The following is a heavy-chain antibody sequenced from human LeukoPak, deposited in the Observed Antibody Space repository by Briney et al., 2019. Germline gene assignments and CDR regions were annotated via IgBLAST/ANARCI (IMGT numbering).Heavy chain of an antibody. V-gene: IGHV4-38-2*02. D-gene: IGHD3-3*02. Sequence: SETLSLTCTVSGYSINSGYYWVWIRQPPGKGLEWIGSIYRSGSTNYNPSLKSRVTISVDTSKNQFSLKLSSVTAADTAVYYCARGKGIRAFGTFVARPFDYWGQGTLVTVSS. CDR3: ARGKGIRAFGTFVARPFDY. J-gene: IGHJ4*02. CDR2: IYRSGST. CDR1: GYSINSGYY.